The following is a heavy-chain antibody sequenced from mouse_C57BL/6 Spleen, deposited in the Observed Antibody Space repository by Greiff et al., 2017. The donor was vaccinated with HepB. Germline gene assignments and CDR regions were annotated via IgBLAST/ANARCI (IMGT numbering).Heavy chain of an antibody. V-gene: IGHV1-55*01. D-gene: IGHD4-1*01. CDR3: ARAELGGGGGFAY. CDR2: IYPGSGST. Sequence: QVQLQQPGAELVKPGASVKMSCKASGYTFTSYWITWVKQRPGQGLEWIGDIYPGSGSTNYNEKFTSKATLTVDTSSSTAYMQLSSLTSEDSAVYYCARAELGGGGGFAYWGQGTLVTVSA. J-gene: IGHJ3*01. CDR1: GYTFTSYW.